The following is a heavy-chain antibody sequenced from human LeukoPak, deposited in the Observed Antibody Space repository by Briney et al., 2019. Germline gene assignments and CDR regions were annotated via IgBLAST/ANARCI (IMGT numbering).Heavy chain of an antibody. CDR3: AREPFGDCSSTSCYTGGY. D-gene: IGHD2-2*02. V-gene: IGHV1-69*06. J-gene: IGHJ4*02. CDR1: GGTFSSNA. Sequence: SVKVSCKASGGTFSSNAISWVRQAPGQGLEWMGGIIPIFGTANYAQKFQGRVTITADKSTSTAYMELSSLRSDDTAVYYCAREPFGDCSSTSCYTGGYWGQGTLVTVSS. CDR2: IIPIFGTA.